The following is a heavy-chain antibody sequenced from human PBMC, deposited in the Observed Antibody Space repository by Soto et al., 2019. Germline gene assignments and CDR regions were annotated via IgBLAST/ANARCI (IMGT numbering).Heavy chain of an antibody. Sequence: SVKVSCKASGGTFSSYAISWVRQAPGQGLEWMGGIIPIFGTANYAQKLQGRVTITADESTSTAYMELSSLRSEDTAVYYCARIERGLDAFDIWGQGTMVTVSS. CDR3: ARIERGLDAFDI. D-gene: IGHD1-1*01. CDR1: GGTFSSYA. CDR2: IIPIFGTA. J-gene: IGHJ3*02. V-gene: IGHV1-69*13.